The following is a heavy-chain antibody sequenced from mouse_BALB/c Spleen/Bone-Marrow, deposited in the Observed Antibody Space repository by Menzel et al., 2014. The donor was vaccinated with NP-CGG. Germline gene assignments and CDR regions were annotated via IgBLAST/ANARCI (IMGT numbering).Heavy chain of an antibody. V-gene: IGHV1S135*01. D-gene: IGHD1-1*01. CDR3: ARDNYYGSSTGFAY. CDR2: IDPYNGGT. Sequence: EVQLQQSGPELVKPGASVKVSCKASGYAFTSYNMYWVKQSHGKSLEWIGYIDPYNGGTSYNQKFKGKATLTVDKSFSTAYMHLNSLTSEDSAVYYCARDNYYGSSTGFAYWGQGTLVTVSA. J-gene: IGHJ3*01. CDR1: GYAFTSYN.